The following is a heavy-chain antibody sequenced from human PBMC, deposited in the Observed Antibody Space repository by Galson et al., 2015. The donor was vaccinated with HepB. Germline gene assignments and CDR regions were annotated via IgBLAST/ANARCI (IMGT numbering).Heavy chain of an antibody. V-gene: IGHV3-23*01. CDR2: VSDSGGDT. Sequence: SLRLSCAASGFTFSGYAMSWVRQTPGKGLEWVSAVSDSGGDTYYADSVKGRFTVSRDNSKNTLSLQMNSLRADDTAVYYCAKRIHYTSSWAYFDYWGRGTLVTVSS. D-gene: IGHD3-22*01. CDR1: GFTFSGYA. CDR3: AKRIHYTSSWAYFDY. J-gene: IGHJ4*02.